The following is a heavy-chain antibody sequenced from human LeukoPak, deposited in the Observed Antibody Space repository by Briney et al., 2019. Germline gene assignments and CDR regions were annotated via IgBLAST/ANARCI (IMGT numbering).Heavy chain of an antibody. CDR2: ISDSVNT. J-gene: IGHJ4*02. CDR1: GGSISSSTW. V-gene: IGHV4-4*02. Sequence: SGTLSLTCAVSGGSISSSTWWSWVRQPPGKGLGWIGEISDSVNTNYNPSLKSRVTISVDTSKNQFSLKLSSVTAADTAVYYCARLKEGIDYWGQGTLVTVSS. CDR3: ARLKEGIDY. D-gene: IGHD3-10*01.